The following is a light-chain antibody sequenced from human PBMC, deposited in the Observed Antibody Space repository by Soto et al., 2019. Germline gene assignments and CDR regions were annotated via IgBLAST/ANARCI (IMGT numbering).Light chain of an antibody. V-gene: IGKV1-5*03. CDR1: QSISVW. Sequence: DIQMTQSPSTLSASVGDRVTITCRASQSISVWLAWYQQKAGKAPNLLIYKASRLESGVPSRFSGSGSGTEFTLTIGSLQPDDFAVYYCQQCNNWPRTFGQGTKVDIK. CDR2: KAS. J-gene: IGKJ1*01. CDR3: QQCNNWPRT.